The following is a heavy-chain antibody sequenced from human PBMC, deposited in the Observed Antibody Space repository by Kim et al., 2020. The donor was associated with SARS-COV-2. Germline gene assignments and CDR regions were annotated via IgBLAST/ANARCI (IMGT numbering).Heavy chain of an antibody. Sequence: GGSLRLSCGASGFNFRNYAMNWVRQAPGKGLEWVSSINSDGRYVYYADSVKGRFTISRDNAGNSLFLQMDSLRAEDTAVYYCARELTGTTVNYWGQGTLVTVSS. CDR1: GFNFRNYA. CDR2: INSDGRYV. D-gene: IGHD1-20*01. V-gene: IGHV3-21*01. CDR3: ARELTGTTVNY. J-gene: IGHJ4*02.